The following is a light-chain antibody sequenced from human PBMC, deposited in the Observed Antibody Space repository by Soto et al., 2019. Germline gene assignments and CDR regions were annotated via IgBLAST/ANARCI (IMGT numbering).Light chain of an antibody. Sequence: DIVLTQSPGTLSLFPGERATLSCRASRSVSSTYLAWYQHKPGQAPRLLIYGTSSRATGIPDRFSGSGSGTDFSLTISRLEPEDFAVYYCHQYGGSPGTFGGGTKVEIK. J-gene: IGKJ4*01. CDR3: HQYGGSPGT. V-gene: IGKV3-20*01. CDR2: GTS. CDR1: RSVSSTY.